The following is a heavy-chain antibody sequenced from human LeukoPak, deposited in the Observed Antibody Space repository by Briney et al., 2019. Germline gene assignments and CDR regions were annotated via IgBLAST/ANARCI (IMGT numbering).Heavy chain of an antibody. V-gene: IGHV3-21*01. Sequence: GGSLRLSCAASGFTFSSYSMNWVRQAPGKGLEWVSSIRSSSSYIYYADSAKGRFTIPRDNAKNSLYLQMNSLRAEDTAVYYCARDAGNSSGWNDFDYWGQGTLVTVSS. CDR3: ARDAGNSSGWNDFDY. CDR2: IRSSSSYI. J-gene: IGHJ4*02. D-gene: IGHD6-19*01. CDR1: GFTFSSYS.